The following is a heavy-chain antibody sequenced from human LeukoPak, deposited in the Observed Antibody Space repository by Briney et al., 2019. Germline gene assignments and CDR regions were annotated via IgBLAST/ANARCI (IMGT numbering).Heavy chain of an antibody. V-gene: IGHV3-23*01. CDR3: AKPIAGGSAPDY. Sequence: GGSLRLSCADSGFVFSSYAMSWVRQAPGKGLEWVSVISESGSHESIYYADSVKGRFTISRDNSKNTLYLQMNRLTVDDTAIYYCAKPIAGGSAPDYCGPGTLVTVSS. D-gene: IGHD3-10*01. J-gene: IGHJ4*02. CDR1: GFVFSSYA. CDR2: ISESGSHESI.